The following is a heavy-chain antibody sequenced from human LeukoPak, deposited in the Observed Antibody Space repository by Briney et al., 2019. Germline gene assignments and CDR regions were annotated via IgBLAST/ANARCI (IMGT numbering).Heavy chain of an antibody. J-gene: IGHJ3*02. CDR2: ISGSGGST. CDR3: AKPEGEVVTPYDAFDI. V-gene: IGHV3-23*01. Sequence: GGSLRLSCAASGFTFSSYAMSWVRQAPGKGLEWVSAISGSGGSTYYVDSVKGRFTISRDNSKNTLYLQMNSLRAEDTAVYYCAKPEGEVVTPYDAFDIWGQGTMVTVSS. CDR1: GFTFSSYA. D-gene: IGHD2-15*01.